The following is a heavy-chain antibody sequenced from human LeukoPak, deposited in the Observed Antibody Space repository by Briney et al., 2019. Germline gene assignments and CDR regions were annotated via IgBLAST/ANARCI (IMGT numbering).Heavy chain of an antibody. Sequence: TGGSLRLSCAASGFAFSNYGMHWVRQAPGKGLEWVAVIWYDGSNNYYADSVKGRFTISRDNSKNTLYLQMNTLRAEDTAVYYCARDHEDHSSSDAFDIWGQGTMVTVSS. CDR3: ARDHEDHSSSDAFDI. J-gene: IGHJ3*02. V-gene: IGHV3-33*01. CDR2: IWYDGSNN. CDR1: GFAFSNYG. D-gene: IGHD6-6*01.